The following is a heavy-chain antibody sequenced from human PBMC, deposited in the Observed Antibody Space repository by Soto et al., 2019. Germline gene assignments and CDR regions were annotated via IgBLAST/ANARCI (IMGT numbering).Heavy chain of an antibody. CDR3: ARGPYYDFWSSSGTDV. CDR2: IYYSGST. CDR1: GGSISSYY. Sequence: LSLTCTVSGGSISSYYWSWIRQPPGKGLEWIGYIYYSGSTNYNPSLKSRVTISVDTSKNQFSLKLSSVTAADTAVYYCARGPYYDFWSSSGTDVWGQGTTVTVSS. D-gene: IGHD3-3*01. V-gene: IGHV4-59*01. J-gene: IGHJ6*02.